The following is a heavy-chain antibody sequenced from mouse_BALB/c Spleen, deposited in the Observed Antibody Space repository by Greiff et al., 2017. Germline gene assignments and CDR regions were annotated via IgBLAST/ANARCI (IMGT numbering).Heavy chain of an antibody. CDR3: ARWGYDGSFAY. CDR2: ISSGGST. CDR1: GFTFSSYA. Sequence: EVQRVESGGGLVKPGGSLKLSCAASGFTFSSYAMSWVRQTPEKRLEWVASISSGGSTYYPDSVKGRFTISRDNARNILYLQMSSLRSEDTAMYYCARWGYDGSFAYWGQGTLVTVSA. D-gene: IGHD2-3*01. J-gene: IGHJ3*01. V-gene: IGHV5-6-5*01.